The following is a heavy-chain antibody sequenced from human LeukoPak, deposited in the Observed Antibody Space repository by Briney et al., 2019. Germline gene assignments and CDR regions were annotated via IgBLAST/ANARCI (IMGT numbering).Heavy chain of an antibody. V-gene: IGHV1-69*06. Sequence: ASVKVSCKASGYTFTSYYMHWARRAPGQGLEWMGGIIPIFGTANYAQKFQGRVTITADKSTSTAYMELSSLRSEDTAVYYCARDNSVEDTAWWFDPWGQGTLVTVSS. CDR1: GYTFTSYY. CDR2: IIPIFGTA. J-gene: IGHJ5*02. D-gene: IGHD4-23*01. CDR3: ARDNSVEDTAWWFDP.